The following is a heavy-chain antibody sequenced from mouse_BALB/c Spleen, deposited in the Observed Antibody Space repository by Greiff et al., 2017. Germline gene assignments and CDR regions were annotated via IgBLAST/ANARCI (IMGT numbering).Heavy chain of an antibody. Sequence: EVMLVESGGDLVKPGGSLKLSCAASGFTFSSYGMSWVRQTPDKRLEWVATISSGGSYTYYPDSVKGRFTISRDNAKNTLYLQMSSLKSEDTAMYYCARLITRGNAMDYWGQGTSVTVSS. CDR3: ARLITRGNAMDY. CDR1: GFTFSSYG. J-gene: IGHJ4*01. CDR2: ISSGGSYT. V-gene: IGHV5-6*01. D-gene: IGHD1-1*01.